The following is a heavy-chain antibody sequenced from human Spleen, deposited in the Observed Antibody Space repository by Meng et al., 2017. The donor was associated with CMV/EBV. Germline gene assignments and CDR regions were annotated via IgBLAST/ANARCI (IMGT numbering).Heavy chain of an antibody. Sequence: VSVGSISSGGYYCSWIREQPGKGPEWIGFIYKTGYTYYNPSLKSRVTISEGTSKNQLSLEMTSVTAADTAVYYCARGGGYKFHFDFWGLGTLVTVSS. CDR1: VGSISSGGYY. J-gene: IGHJ4*02. CDR3: ARGGGYKFHFDF. V-gene: IGHV4-31*02. D-gene: IGHD2-2*02. CDR2: IYKTGYT.